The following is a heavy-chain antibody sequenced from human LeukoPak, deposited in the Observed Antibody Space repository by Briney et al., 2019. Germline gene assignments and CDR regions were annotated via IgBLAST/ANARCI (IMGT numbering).Heavy chain of an antibody. CDR2: IYSGGNT. V-gene: IGHV3-66*01. CDR3: AKKDNGNYFNFDY. Sequence: GGSLRLSCAASGFTINNNYMNWVRQAPGKELEWVSVIYSGGNTYYADSVKGRFTISRDNSKNTLYLQMNSLRAEDTAVYYCAKKDNGNYFNFDYWGQGTLVTVSS. J-gene: IGHJ4*02. D-gene: IGHD2/OR15-2a*01. CDR1: GFTINNNY.